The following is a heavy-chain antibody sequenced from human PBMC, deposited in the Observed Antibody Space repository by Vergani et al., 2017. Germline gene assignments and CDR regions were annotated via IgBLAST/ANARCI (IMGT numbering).Heavy chain of an antibody. V-gene: IGHV4-4*07. CDR2: LCPSGST. CDR3: ATGAGPFNI. Sequence: QVQMQESGPGLVKTSETLSLTCSASGAPISYWCWSWLRQPAGKGLEWIGRLCPSGSTNYKPSPKSRVTMSIDTSKNQFSLKLTSVTAADTAVYYCATGAGPFNIGGQGTLVTVSS. D-gene: IGHD7-27*01. CDR1: GAPISYWC. J-gene: IGHJ4*02.